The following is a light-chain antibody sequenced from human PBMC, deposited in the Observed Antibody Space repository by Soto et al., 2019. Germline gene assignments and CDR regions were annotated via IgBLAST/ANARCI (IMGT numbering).Light chain of an antibody. CDR3: SSYAGLSTYV. CDR2: EDS. V-gene: IGLV2-23*01. Sequence: QSVLTQPASVSGSPGQSITIPCTGTSSDVGSYNLVSWYQQHPGKAPKLIMYEDSNRPSGVSNRFSGSNSANTASLTISGLQTEDEADYYCSSYAGLSTYVLGSGTKVTVL. J-gene: IGLJ1*01. CDR1: SSDVGSYNL.